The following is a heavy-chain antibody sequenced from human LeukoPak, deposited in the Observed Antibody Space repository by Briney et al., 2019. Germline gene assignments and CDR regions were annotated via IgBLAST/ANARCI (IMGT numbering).Heavy chain of an antibody. CDR3: ATTKQARRYFDY. D-gene: IGHD1-1*01. CDR1: GFTFSSNP. CDR2: INPSGGNT. V-gene: IGHV3-23*01. J-gene: IGHJ4*02. Sequence: GGSLRLSCAGSGFTFSSNPPSLVRQAPGKGLEWVSAINPSGGNTYYADSVRGRFTISRDNSKNTLYLQMNTLRAEDTAVYYCATTKQARRYFDYWGQGTLVTVSS.